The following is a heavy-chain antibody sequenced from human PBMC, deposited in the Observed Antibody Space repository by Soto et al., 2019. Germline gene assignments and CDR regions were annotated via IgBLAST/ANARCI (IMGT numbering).Heavy chain of an antibody. CDR1: GFTFSSYA. V-gene: IGHV3-33*01. CDR2: IWYDGSNE. D-gene: IGHD5-12*01. CDR3: ARDGFEYSGYDIDH. Sequence: QVQLVESGGGVVQPGRSLRLSCAASGFTFSSYAMHWVRQAPGKGLEWVAVIWYDGSNENYADSVKGRFTISRDNSKNTLYLQMNSLRAEDTAVYYCARDGFEYSGYDIDHWGQGTLVTVSS. J-gene: IGHJ4*02.